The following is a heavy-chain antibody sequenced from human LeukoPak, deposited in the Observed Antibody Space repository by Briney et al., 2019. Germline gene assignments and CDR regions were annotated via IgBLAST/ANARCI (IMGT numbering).Heavy chain of an antibody. J-gene: IGHJ3*02. Sequence: PGGSLRLSCVASGFTVGTSYMTWVRQAPGGGLECVSFIENTGTTYYADSVKGRFTISRDSSENTLYLQMNSLRAEDTAVYYCARGGKPGGFDIRGQGTMVIVSS. CDR1: GFTVGTSY. D-gene: IGHD2-8*02. CDR3: ARGGKPGGFDI. CDR2: IENTGTT. V-gene: IGHV3-66*01.